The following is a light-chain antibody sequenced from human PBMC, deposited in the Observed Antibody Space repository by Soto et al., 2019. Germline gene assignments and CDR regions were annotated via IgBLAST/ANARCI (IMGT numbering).Light chain of an antibody. CDR2: DAS. CDR3: QQRSNWALT. J-gene: IGKJ4*01. CDR1: QSVGSY. Sequence: EIVLTQSPATLSLSPGERASLSCTASQSVGSYLAWYQQKPGQAPRLLIYDASNRATGIPARFSGSGSGTDFTLTISSLEPEDFAVYYCQQRSNWALTFGGGTKVEIK. V-gene: IGKV3-11*01.